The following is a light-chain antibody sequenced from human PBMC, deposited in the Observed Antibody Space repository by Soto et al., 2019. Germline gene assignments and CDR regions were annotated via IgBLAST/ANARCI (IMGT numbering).Light chain of an antibody. V-gene: IGKV1-5*01. CDR2: DAS. J-gene: IGKJ2*03. CDR3: QQYTSFPYS. Sequence: IQMTQFPATLTASVGDRVTITCRASQSTANWLAWYQQKPGKAPKVVIYDASSLGSGVPSRFSGSGSGTEFTLTISSLQHDDFATYYCQQYTSFPYSFGQGTKVDIK. CDR1: QSTANW.